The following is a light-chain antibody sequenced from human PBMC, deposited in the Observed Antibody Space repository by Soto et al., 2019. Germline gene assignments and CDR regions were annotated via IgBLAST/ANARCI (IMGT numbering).Light chain of an antibody. CDR1: SSDVGGYNY. CDR3: RSYTSSSTSV. CDR2: DVS. V-gene: IGLV2-14*03. J-gene: IGLJ1*01. Sequence: QSVLTPPASVSGSPGQSIAISCTGTSSDVGGYNYVSWYQHHPGKAPTVMIYDVSNRPSGVSDRFSGSKSGNTASLTISGLQADDVADYYCRSYTSSSTSVSGTGPKVTV.